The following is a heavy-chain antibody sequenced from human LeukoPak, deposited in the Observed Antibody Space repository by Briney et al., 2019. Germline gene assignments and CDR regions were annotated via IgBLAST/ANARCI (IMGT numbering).Heavy chain of an antibody. CDR2: ISHTGSTM. CDR3: AKDIAGDY. J-gene: IGHJ4*02. CDR1: GFSFSSYS. D-gene: IGHD1-26*01. Sequence: GGSLRLSCAASGFSFSSYSMNWVRQAPGKGLEWVSYISHTGSTMSYADSVKGRFTISRDNARNSLYLQMNSLRAEDTAVYYCAKDIAGDYWGQGTLVTVSS. V-gene: IGHV3-48*04.